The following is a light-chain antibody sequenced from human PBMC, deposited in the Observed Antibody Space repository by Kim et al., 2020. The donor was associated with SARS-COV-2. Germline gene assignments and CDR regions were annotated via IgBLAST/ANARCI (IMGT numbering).Light chain of an antibody. Sequence: LSPGERATLSCRASQSVTSSYLAWYQQKSGQAPRLLIYAASRRAAAIPDRFSGSGSGTDFTLTISRMEPEDFAVYYCQQYGNSPYTFGQGTKLEI. V-gene: IGKV3-20*01. CDR2: AAS. J-gene: IGKJ2*01. CDR1: QSVTSSY. CDR3: QQYGNSPYT.